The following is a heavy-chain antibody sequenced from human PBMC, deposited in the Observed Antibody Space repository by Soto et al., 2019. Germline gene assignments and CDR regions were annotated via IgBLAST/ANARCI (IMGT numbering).Heavy chain of an antibody. CDR1: GGTFRSYS. V-gene: IGHV1-69*01. CDR2: IIPIFAIT. J-gene: IGHJ6*01. CDR3: ARPDEGGYSSNHHYYYALDV. Sequence: QVQLVQSGAEVKKPGSSVKVSCKASGGTFRSYSISWVRQAPGQGLEWMGGIIPIFAITNYAQKFQRRVTITADDSTSSAYMELSSLGSDDTAVYYCARPDEGGYSSNHHYYYALDVWGKGPRSPS. D-gene: IGHD3-22*01.